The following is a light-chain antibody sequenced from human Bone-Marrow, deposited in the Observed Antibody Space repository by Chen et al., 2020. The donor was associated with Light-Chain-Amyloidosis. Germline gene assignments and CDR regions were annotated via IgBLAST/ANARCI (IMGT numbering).Light chain of an antibody. CDR1: QSVSSSS. CDR2: GAS. V-gene: IGKV3-20*01. Sequence: EVVLTQSPGTLPLSPGERATLSCRASQSVSSSSLAWYQQKPGQAPRLLIYGASSRATGIPDRFSGSGSGTDFTLTISRLEPEDFAVYYCQQYGNSPVFGPGTKVDLK. CDR3: QQYGNSPV. J-gene: IGKJ3*01.